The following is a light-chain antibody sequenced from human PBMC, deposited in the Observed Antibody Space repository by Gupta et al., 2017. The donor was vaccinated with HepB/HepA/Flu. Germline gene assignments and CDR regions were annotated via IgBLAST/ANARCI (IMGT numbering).Light chain of an antibody. V-gene: IGKV1-39*01. CDR3: QETYDTPRT. Sequence: DIQMTQSPSSLPASVGDRVTITCRASQSISSYLNWYQQKPGKAPELLIYAASTLQTGVPSRFSGSGSGTDFTLTVSSLQPEDFATYYCQETYDTPRTFGGETKVEIK. CDR1: QSISSY. CDR2: AAS. J-gene: IGKJ4*01.